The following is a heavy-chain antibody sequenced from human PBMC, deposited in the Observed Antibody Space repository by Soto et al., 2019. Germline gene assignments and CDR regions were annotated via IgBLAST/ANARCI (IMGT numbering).Heavy chain of an antibody. CDR2: VIPIFGTA. CDR3: ARDQVSYYDSSGYRFDY. V-gene: IGHV1-69*13. J-gene: IGHJ4*02. CDR1: GGTFSSYA. Sequence: EASVKVSCKASGGTFSSYAISWVRQAPGQGLEWMGGVIPIFGTANYAQKFQGRVTITADESTSTAYMELSSLRSEDTAVYYCARDQVSYYDSSGYRFDYWGQGTLVTVSS. D-gene: IGHD3-22*01.